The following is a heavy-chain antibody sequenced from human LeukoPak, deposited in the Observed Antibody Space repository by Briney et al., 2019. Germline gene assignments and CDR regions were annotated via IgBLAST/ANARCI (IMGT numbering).Heavy chain of an antibody. J-gene: IGHJ3*02. CDR3: ARALAHYYGSGSYYNVRAFDI. D-gene: IGHD3-10*01. CDR2: IYPGYCDT. V-gene: IGHV5-51*01. Sequence: GESPKISCKGSGYSFTSYWIGRVRQMPRKGVEGMGIIYPGYCDTRYSPSFQGQGTISADKSISTAYLQWSSLKASDTAMYYRARALAHYYGSGSYYNVRAFDIWGQGTMVTVSS. CDR1: GYSFTSYW.